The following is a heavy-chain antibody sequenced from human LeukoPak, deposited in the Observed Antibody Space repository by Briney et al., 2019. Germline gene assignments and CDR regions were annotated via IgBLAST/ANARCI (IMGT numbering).Heavy chain of an antibody. J-gene: IGHJ6*02. CDR1: GFTFSSYW. Sequence: GGSLRLSCAASGFTFSSYWMSWVRQAPGKGLEWVANIKQDGSEKYYVDSVKGRFTISRDNAKNSLYLQMNSLRAEDTAVYYCARESNYDYVWGSYPAGFYYYGMDVWGQGTTVTVSS. CDR2: IKQDGSEK. D-gene: IGHD3-16*01. CDR3: ARESNYDYVWGSYPAGFYYYGMDV. V-gene: IGHV3-7*01.